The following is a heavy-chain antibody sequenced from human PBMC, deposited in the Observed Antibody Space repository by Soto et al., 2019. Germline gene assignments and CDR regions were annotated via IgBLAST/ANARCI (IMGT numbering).Heavy chain of an antibody. CDR2: ISSSSSYI. CDR3: ARDRLTTVVTLIYYYGMDV. V-gene: IGHV3-21*01. CDR1: GFTFSSYS. D-gene: IGHD4-17*01. Sequence: GGSLRLSCAASGFTFSSYSMNWVRQAPGKGLEWVSSISSSSSYIYYADSVKGRFTISRDNAKNSLYLQMNSLRAEDTAVYYCARDRLTTVVTLIYYYGMDVWGQGTTVTV. J-gene: IGHJ6*02.